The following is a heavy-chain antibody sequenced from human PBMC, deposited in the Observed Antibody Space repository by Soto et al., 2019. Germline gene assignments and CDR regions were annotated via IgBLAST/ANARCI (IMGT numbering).Heavy chain of an antibody. J-gene: IGHJ4*02. V-gene: IGHV1-3*01. CDR1: GYTFTGYA. CDR2: INAGNGNT. Sequence: ASVKLSCKASGYTFTGYAMHWVRQAPGQRLEWMGWINAGNGNTKYSQKFQGRVTITRDTSASTAYMELSSLRSEDTAVYYCAKDYYDSSGYYPPALLFDYWGQGTLVTVSS. D-gene: IGHD3-22*01. CDR3: AKDYYDSSGYYPPALLFDY.